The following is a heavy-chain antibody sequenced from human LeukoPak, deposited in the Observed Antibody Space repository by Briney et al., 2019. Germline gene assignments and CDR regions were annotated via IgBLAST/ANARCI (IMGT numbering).Heavy chain of an antibody. CDR2: INPNSGGT. V-gene: IGHV1-2*02. CDR1: GYTFTGYY. CDR3: ARGRYSGSHWDAFDI. J-gene: IGHJ3*02. D-gene: IGHD1-26*01. Sequence: ASVKVSRKASGYTFTGYYMHWVRQAPGQGLEWMGWINPNSGGTNYAQKFQGRVTMTRDTSISTAYMELSRLRSDDTAVYYCARGRYSGSHWDAFDIWGQGTMVTVSS.